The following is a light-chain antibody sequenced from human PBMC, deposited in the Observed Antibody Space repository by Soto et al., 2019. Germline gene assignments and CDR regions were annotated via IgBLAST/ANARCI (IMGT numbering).Light chain of an antibody. CDR1: QSVGRN. CDR2: GTS. Sequence: EIVMTQSPVALSVSPGESAALSCRASQSVGRNFAWYQQRPGQAPRVLIYGTSTRATGVPARFSGSGSGTDFTITISSLQSEDVAVYYCQQYNKWPYTFGQGTKLEIK. V-gene: IGKV3-15*01. J-gene: IGKJ2*01. CDR3: QQYNKWPYT.